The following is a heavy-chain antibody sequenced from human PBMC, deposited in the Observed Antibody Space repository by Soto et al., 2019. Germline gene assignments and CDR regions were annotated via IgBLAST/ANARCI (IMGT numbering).Heavy chain of an antibody. CDR3: ARDSIYSGYDDAFDI. CDR2: ISSSGSTI. J-gene: IGHJ3*02. CDR1: GFTFSDYY. V-gene: IGHV3-11*01. D-gene: IGHD5-12*01. Sequence: GGSLRLSCAASGFTFSDYYMSWIRQAPGKGLEWVSYISSSGSTIYYADSVKGRFTISRDNAKNSLYLQMNSLRAEDTAVYYCARDSIYSGYDDAFDIWGQGTMVTVSS.